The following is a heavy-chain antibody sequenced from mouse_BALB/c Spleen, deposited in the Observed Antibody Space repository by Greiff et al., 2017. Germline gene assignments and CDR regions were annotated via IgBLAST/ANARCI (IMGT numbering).Heavy chain of an antibody. Sequence: DVMLVESGGGLVQPGGSLRLSCATSGFTFTDYYMSWVRQPPGKALEWLGFIRNKANGYTTEYSASVKGRFTISRDNSQSILYLQMNTLRAEDSATYYCARDRYYYGSSYYFDYWGQGTTLTVSS. CDR1: GFTFTDYY. J-gene: IGHJ2*01. CDR3: ARDRYYYGSSYYFDY. D-gene: IGHD1-1*01. CDR2: IRNKANGYTT. V-gene: IGHV7-3*02.